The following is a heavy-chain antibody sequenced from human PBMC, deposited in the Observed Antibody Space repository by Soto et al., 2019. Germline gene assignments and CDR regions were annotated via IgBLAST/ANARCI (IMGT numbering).Heavy chain of an antibody. Sequence: LRLSFAASGFTFSNAWMSWVRQAPGKGLEWVGRVKSKTDGGTTDYAAPVKGRFTISRDDSKNTLYLQMNDLKTEDTAVYYCTTAPYIWGSYLSNFWGQGSLVTVSS. CDR2: VKSKTDGGTT. J-gene: IGHJ4*02. V-gene: IGHV3-15*01. CDR1: GFTFSNAW. CDR3: TTAPYIWGSYLSNF. D-gene: IGHD3-16*02.